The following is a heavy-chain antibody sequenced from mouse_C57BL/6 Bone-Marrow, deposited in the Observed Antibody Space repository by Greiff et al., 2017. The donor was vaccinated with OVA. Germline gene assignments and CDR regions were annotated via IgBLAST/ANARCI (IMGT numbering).Heavy chain of an antibody. CDR2: ISNLAYSI. Sequence: DVQLVESGGGLVQPGGSLKLSCAASGFTFSDYGMAWVRQAPRKGPEWVAFISNLAYSIYYADTVTGRFTISRENAKNTLYLEMSSLRSEDTAMYYCARQGSGYYAMDYWGQGTSVTVSS. CDR3: ARQGSGYYAMDY. D-gene: IGHD3-1*01. V-gene: IGHV5-15*01. CDR1: GFTFSDYG. J-gene: IGHJ4*01.